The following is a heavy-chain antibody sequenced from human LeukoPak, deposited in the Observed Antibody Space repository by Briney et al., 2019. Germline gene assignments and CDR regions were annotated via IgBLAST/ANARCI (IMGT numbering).Heavy chain of an antibody. CDR2: IPYDGSSK. CDR3: AEDPILTGFYNDGR. Sequence: GGSLRLSCTTSGFTFSNFGMHWVRQAPGQGLEWVTFIPYDGSSKYYADSVKGRFTISRDNSKNTLYLEMNSLRAEDTARYFCAEDPILTGFYNDGRWGQGTLVIVSS. D-gene: IGHD3-9*01. CDR1: GFTFSNFG. V-gene: IGHV3-30*02. J-gene: IGHJ4*02.